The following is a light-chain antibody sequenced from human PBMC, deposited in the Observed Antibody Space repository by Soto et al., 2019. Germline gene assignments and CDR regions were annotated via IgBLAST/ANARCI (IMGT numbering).Light chain of an antibody. V-gene: IGKV2-30*01. CDR1: QSLVYSDGIAY. CDR3: MQATHWPIT. J-gene: IGKJ5*01. Sequence: DIVMTQSPLSLTVTPGEPASISCRSNQSLVYSDGIAYFSWFQQRPGRSPRRLIYKVSSRDSGVPARFSGSGSGTDFALKISRVEADDVGVYYCMQATHWPITFGQGTRLEIK. CDR2: KVS.